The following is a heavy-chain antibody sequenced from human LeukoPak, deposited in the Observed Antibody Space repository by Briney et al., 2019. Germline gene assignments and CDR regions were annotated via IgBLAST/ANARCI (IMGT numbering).Heavy chain of an antibody. CDR1: GFTFDDYA. D-gene: IGHD6-19*01. CDR3: AKDPYPWVSSGWYNY. CDR2: ISWNSGSI. V-gene: IGHV3-9*01. Sequence: GGSLGLSCAASGFTFDDYAMHWVRQAPGKGLEWVSGISWNSGSIGYADSVKGRFTISRDNAKNSLYLQMNSLRVEDTALYYCAKDPYPWVSSGWYNYWGQGTLVTVSS. J-gene: IGHJ4*02.